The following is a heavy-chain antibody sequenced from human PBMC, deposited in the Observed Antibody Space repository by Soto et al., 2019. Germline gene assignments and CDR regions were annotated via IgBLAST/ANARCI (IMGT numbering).Heavy chain of an antibody. J-gene: IGHJ6*03. V-gene: IGHV3-21*01. CDR1: GFTFSSYS. CDR2: ISSSSSYI. Sequence: EVQLVESGGGLVKPGGSLRLSCAASGFTFSSYSMNWVRQAPGKGLEWVSSISSSSSYIYYADSVKGRFTISRDNAKNSLYLQMNSLRAEDTAVYYCARDRMGIAAAGYYYYYMDVWGKRTTVTVSS. CDR3: ARDRMGIAAAGYYYYYMDV. D-gene: IGHD6-13*01.